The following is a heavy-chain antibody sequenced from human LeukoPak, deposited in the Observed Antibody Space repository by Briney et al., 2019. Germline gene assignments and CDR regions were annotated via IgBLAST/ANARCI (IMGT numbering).Heavy chain of an antibody. CDR1: GGSISSSSYY. CDR2: IYYSGST. D-gene: IGHD6-13*01. CDR3: AGDRVAAAAADY. J-gene: IGHJ4*02. V-gene: IGHV4-39*07. Sequence: SETLSLTCTVSGGSISSSSYYWGWIRQPPGKGLEWIGSIYYSGSTYYNPSLKGRVTISVDTSKNQFSLKLSSVTAADTAVYYCAGDRVAAAAADYWGQGTLVTVSS.